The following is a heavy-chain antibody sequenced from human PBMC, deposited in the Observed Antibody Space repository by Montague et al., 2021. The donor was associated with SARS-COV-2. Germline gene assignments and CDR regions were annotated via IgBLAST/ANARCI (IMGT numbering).Heavy chain of an antibody. V-gene: IGHV2-70*01. J-gene: IGHJ4*02. D-gene: IGHD3-9*01. CDR1: GFSLSTSGMC. CDR3: ARVRYFDTTFDY. CDR2: IDWDDDK. Sequence: PALVKPTQTLTLTCTFSGFSLSTSGMCVSWIRQLPGKALEWLALIDWDDDKFYSTSLKTRLTISKDTSKNQVALTMTNMDPVDTATYYCARVRYFDTTFDYWGQGTLVTVSS.